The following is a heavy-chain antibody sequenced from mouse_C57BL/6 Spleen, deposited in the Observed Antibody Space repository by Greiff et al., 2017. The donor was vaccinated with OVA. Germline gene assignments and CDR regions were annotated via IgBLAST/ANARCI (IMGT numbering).Heavy chain of an antibody. J-gene: IGHJ2*01. CDR2: IDPSDSYT. CDR3: ARVIYDGYSDY. V-gene: IGHV1-69*01. Sequence: QVQLQQSGAELVMPGASVKLSCKASGYTFTSYWMHWVKQRPGQGLEWIGEIDPSDSYTNYNQKFKGKSTLTVDKSSSTAYMQRSSLTSEDSAVYYCARVIYDGYSDYWGQGTTLTVSS. CDR1: GYTFTSYW. D-gene: IGHD2-3*01.